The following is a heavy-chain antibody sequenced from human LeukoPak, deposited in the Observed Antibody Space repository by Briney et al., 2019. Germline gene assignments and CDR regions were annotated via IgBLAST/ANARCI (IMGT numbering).Heavy chain of an antibody. CDR3: ARESDQIRITGTNSLNYYYMDV. J-gene: IGHJ6*03. V-gene: IGHV1-69*05. CDR1: GGTFSSYA. D-gene: IGHD1-7*01. CDR2: IIPIFGTA. Sequence: SVKVSCKASGGTFSSYAISWVRQAPGQGLERMGGIIPIFGTANYAQKFQGRVTITTDESTSTAYMELRSLRSDDTAVYYCARESDQIRITGTNSLNYYYMDVWGKGTTVTVSS.